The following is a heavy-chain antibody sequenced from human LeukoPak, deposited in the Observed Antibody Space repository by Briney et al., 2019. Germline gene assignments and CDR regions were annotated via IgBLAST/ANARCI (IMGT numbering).Heavy chain of an antibody. CDR2: ISSSGSTI. Sequence: GGSLRLSCAASGFTFSSSAMSWIRQAPGKGLEWVSYISSSGSTIYYADSVKGRFTISRDNAKNSLYLQMNSLRAEDTAVYYCARVGRESYGLSMDVWGKGTTVTVSS. CDR1: GFTFSSSA. J-gene: IGHJ6*03. D-gene: IGHD5-18*01. CDR3: ARVGRESYGLSMDV. V-gene: IGHV3-11*04.